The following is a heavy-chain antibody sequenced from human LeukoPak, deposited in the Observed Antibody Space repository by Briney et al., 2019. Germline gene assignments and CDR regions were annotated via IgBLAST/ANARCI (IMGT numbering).Heavy chain of an antibody. D-gene: IGHD6-19*01. CDR2: TWYDGSNK. CDR1: VLSFSSYG. V-gene: IGHV3-33*01. CDR3: ARDLGPAPGISVGGSGFGY. J-gene: IGHJ4*02. Sequence: GRSLRLSCAASVLSFSSYGMHWVRQAPGQGLECVAVTWYDGSNKYYADSVKGRFTISRDNSRNTLYLQMNSLRDEDTAVYYCARDLGPAPGISVGGSGFGYWGQGTLVTVSS.